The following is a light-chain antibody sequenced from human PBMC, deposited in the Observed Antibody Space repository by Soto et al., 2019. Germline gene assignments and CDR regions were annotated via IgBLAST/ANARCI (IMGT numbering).Light chain of an antibody. V-gene: IGKV1D-12*01. J-gene: IGKJ4*01. CDR1: RNIHNW. CDR3: QQVASFPLT. Sequence: DIQMTQSPSSVSASVGDRVTITCRASRNIHNWLAWYQQKPGKAPNLLIYAASSLQGGVPSRFSGSGSGTDFTLSISSLRPEDFATYFCQQVASFPLTFGGGNKVEIE. CDR2: AAS.